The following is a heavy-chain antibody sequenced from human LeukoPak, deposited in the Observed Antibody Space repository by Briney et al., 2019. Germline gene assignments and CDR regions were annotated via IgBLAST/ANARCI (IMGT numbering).Heavy chain of an antibody. Sequence: PSETLSLTRTVSGGAISNSELYWGWVRQPPGKGLEWIAMIYYSGSTYSNPSLKSRVTISVDTSKNQFSLKVRSVTAADSAVYFCARLAGHHNNGPCDFWGQGVLVSVSS. J-gene: IGHJ4*02. CDR1: GGAISNSELY. D-gene: IGHD1-1*01. CDR2: IYYSGST. V-gene: IGHV4-39*01. CDR3: ARLAGHHNNGPCDF.